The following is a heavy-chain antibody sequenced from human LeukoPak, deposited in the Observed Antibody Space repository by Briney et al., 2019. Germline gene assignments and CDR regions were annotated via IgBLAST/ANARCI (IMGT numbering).Heavy chain of an antibody. CDR3: ASSVVTISDY. CDR1: GFTFSSYA. V-gene: IGHV3-23*01. J-gene: IGHJ4*01. Sequence: GGSLRLFCAASGFTFSSYAMNWVRQAPGEGLEWVSTISATGYTSYYADSVKGRFTISRDNSKNTLYLQMNSLRAEDTAVYYCASSVVTISDYWGHGTLVAVSS. D-gene: IGHD2-21*02. CDR2: ISATGYTS.